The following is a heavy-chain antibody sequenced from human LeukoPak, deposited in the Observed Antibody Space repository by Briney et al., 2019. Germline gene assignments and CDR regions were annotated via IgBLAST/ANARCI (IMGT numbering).Heavy chain of an antibody. CDR1: VYTFTWYY. Sequence: ASVTVSFMSSVYTFTWYYIHWVRQAPGQGREGMGWQNPNGGGRNYAQKFQGRVTLTRDKSISTAYMEVNSLESDDTAVYYCARENNSGWYRKAAFDYWGQGTLVTVTS. J-gene: IGHJ4*02. V-gene: IGHV1-2*02. D-gene: IGHD6-19*01. CDR2: QNPNGGGR. CDR3: ARENNSGWYRKAAFDY.